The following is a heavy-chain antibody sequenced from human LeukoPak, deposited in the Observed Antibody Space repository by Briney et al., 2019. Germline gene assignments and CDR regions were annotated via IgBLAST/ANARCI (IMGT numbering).Heavy chain of an antibody. CDR3: AREYGDQGTRNFDY. V-gene: IGHV4-4*07. J-gene: IGHJ4*02. CDR1: GGSISSYY. CDR2: IYTSGST. D-gene: IGHD4-17*01. Sequence: SETLSLTCTVSGGSISSYYWSRIRQPAGKGLEWIGRIYTSGSTNYSPSLKSRVTMSVDTSKNQFSLKLISVTAADTAVYYCAREYGDQGTRNFDYWGQGSLVTVSS.